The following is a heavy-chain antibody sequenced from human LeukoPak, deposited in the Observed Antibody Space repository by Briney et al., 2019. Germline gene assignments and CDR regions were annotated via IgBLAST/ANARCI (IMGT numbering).Heavy chain of an antibody. V-gene: IGHV3-74*01. Sequence: GGSLRLSCAASGFTFSSHWMHWVRQAPGKGLMWVSRINTDASITAYADSVKGRFTISRDNSKNTLYLQMNSLRAEDTAVYYCAKANGGHEYFQHWGQGTLVTVSS. J-gene: IGHJ1*01. CDR1: GFTFSSHW. CDR3: AKANGGHEYFQH. D-gene: IGHD4-23*01. CDR2: INTDASIT.